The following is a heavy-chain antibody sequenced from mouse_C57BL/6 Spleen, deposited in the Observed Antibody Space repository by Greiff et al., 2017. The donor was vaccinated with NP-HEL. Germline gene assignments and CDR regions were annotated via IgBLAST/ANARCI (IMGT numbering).Heavy chain of an antibody. Sequence: QVQLKESGPELVKPGASVKISCTASGYAFSSSWMNWVKQRPGKGLEWIGRIYPGDGDTNYNGKFKGKATLTADKSSSTAYMQLSSLTSEDSAVCFCARRGTTVVADYWGQGTTLTVSS. D-gene: IGHD1-1*01. CDR1: GYAFSSSW. J-gene: IGHJ2*01. CDR3: ARRGTTVVADY. CDR2: IYPGDGDT. V-gene: IGHV1-82*01.